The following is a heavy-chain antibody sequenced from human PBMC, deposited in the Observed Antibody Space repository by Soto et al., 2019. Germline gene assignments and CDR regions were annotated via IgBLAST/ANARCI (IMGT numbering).Heavy chain of an antibody. J-gene: IGHJ4*02. V-gene: IGHV1-18*01. CDR3: ASQLTLVPRPMGV. CDR1: GYTFTSYG. Sequence: ASVKVSGKASGYTFTSYGITWVRQAPGQGLEWMGWISAYDGNTNYAQKLQGRVTMTTDTFTSTAYMELRSLTSDDTAVYYCASQLTLVPRPMGVWGQGTLVTVS. CDR2: ISAYDGNT. D-gene: IGHD2-2*01.